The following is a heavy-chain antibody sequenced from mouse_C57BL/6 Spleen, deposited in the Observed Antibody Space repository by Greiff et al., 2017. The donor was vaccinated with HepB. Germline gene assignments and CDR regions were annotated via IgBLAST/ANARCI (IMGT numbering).Heavy chain of an antibody. J-gene: IGHJ2*01. D-gene: IGHD1-1*01. CDR1: GYAFSSSW. CDR2: IYPGDGDT. Sequence: VMLVESGPELVKPGASVKISCKASGYAFSSSWMNWVKQRPGKGLEWIGRIYPGDGDTNYNGKFKGKATLTADKSSSTAYMQLSSLTSEDSAVYFCARSPFTTVVPYFDYWGQGTTLTVSS. CDR3: ARSPFTTVVPYFDY. V-gene: IGHV1-82*01.